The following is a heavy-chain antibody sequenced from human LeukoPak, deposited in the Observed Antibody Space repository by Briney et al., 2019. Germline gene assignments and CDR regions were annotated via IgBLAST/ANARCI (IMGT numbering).Heavy chain of an antibody. CDR2: IYYSGST. CDR1: GGSISSSSYY. D-gene: IGHD6-13*01. J-gene: IGHJ4*02. V-gene: IGHV4-39*01. CDR3: ARLGDRIAAADRDY. Sequence: PSETLSLTCTVSGGSISSSSYYWGWIRQPPGKGLEWIGSIYYSGSTYYTPSLKSRVTISVDTSKNQFSLKLSSVTAADTAVYYCARLGDRIAAADRDYWGQGTLVTVSS.